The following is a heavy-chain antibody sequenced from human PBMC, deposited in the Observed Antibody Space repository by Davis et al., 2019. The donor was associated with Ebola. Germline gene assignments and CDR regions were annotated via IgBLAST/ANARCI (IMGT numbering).Heavy chain of an antibody. CDR3: ARRKIMITFGGVIVNYFDY. CDR2: IYPGDSDT. D-gene: IGHD3-16*02. J-gene: IGHJ4*02. CDR1: GYSFTSYW. V-gene: IGHV5-51*01. Sequence: KASCKGSGYSFTSYWIGWVRQMPGKGLEWMGIIYPGDSDTRYSPSFQGQVTISADKSISTAYLQWSSLKASDTAMYYCARRKIMITFGGVIVNYFDYWGQGTLVTVSS.